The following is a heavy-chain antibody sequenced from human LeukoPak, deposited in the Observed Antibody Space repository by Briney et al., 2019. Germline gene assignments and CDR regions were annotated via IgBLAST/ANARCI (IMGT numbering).Heavy chain of an antibody. CDR3: ARDRDWAFDY. CDR1: GFTFRSYS. D-gene: IGHD3/OR15-3a*01. V-gene: IGHV3-48*04. J-gene: IGHJ4*02. Sequence: GGSLRLSCAASGFTFRSYSMNWVRQAPGKGLEWVSYIGGSLSSINYADSVKGRFTISRDNAKNSLYLEMNSLRAEDTAVYFCARDRDWAFDYWGQGTLVTVSS. CDR2: IGGSLSSI.